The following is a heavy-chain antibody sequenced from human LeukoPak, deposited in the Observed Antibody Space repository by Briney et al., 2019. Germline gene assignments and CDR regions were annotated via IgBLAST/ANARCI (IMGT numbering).Heavy chain of an antibody. CDR1: GFTFSDYA. D-gene: IGHD5-12*01. CDR3: ASSIRYSGYLVAFDI. Sequence: GGSLRLSCAASGFTFSDYAMHWVRQAPGKGLEWVAVISKDGSDKYYPGSVRGRFTISRDNSKNTIYLQMDSLRAEDTAIYYCASSIRYSGYLVAFDIWGQGTMVTVSS. J-gene: IGHJ3*02. CDR2: ISKDGSDK. V-gene: IGHV3-30-3*01.